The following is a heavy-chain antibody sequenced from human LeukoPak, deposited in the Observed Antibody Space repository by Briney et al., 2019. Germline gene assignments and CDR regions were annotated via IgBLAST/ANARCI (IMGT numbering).Heavy chain of an antibody. CDR1: GFTFSSYW. CDR3: ATPLDPRYSSGWFGY. J-gene: IGHJ4*02. D-gene: IGHD6-19*01. Sequence: GGSLRLSCAASGFTFSSYWMSWVRQAPGKGLEWVSAISGSGGSTYYADSVKGRFTISRDNSKNTLYLQMNSLRAEDTAVYYCATPLDPRYSSGWFGYWGQGTLVTVSS. V-gene: IGHV3-23*01. CDR2: ISGSGGST.